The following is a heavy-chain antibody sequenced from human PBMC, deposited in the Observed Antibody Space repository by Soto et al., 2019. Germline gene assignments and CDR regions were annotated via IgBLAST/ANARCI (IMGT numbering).Heavy chain of an antibody. D-gene: IGHD2-8*01. V-gene: IGHV4-31*03. CDR1: GGSIRSAGHY. Sequence: QVQLQESGPGLVKPSQTLSLTCTVSGGSIRSAGHYWSWIRQHPGKGLEWIGYINHSGTTFYNPSLSSRTTFSVTTSDKQSSLRLTSVTAADTAVYFCARWAGFSPGGVGSAPFDPWGQGTLVTVSS. J-gene: IGHJ5*02. CDR3: ARWAGFSPGGVGSAPFDP. CDR2: INHSGTT.